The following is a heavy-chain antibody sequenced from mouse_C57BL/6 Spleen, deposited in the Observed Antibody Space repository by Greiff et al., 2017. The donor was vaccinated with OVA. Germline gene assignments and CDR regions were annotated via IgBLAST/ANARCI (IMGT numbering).Heavy chain of an antibody. D-gene: IGHD4-1*01. CDR1: GYTFTSYW. J-gene: IGHJ4*01. Sequence: QVQLKQPGAELVRPGTSVKLSCKASGYTFTSYWMHWVKQRPGQGLEWIGVIDPSDSYTNYNQKFKGKATLTVDTSSSTAYMQLSSLTSEDSAVYYCAGELGRSYAMDYWGQGTSVTVSS. CDR3: AGELGRSYAMDY. V-gene: IGHV1-59*01. CDR2: IDPSDSYT.